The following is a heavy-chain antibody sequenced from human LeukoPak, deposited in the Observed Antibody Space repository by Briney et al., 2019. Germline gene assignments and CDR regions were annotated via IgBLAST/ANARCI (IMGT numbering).Heavy chain of an antibody. V-gene: IGHV4-34*01. Sequence: SETLSLTCAVYGGSFSGYYWSWIRQPPGKGLEWIGEINHSGSTNYNPSLKSRVTISVDTSKNQFSLKLSSVTAADTAVYYCARTPFMPNYVWGSYRPYYYYYMDVWGKGTTVTISS. D-gene: IGHD3-16*02. J-gene: IGHJ6*03. CDR3: ARTPFMPNYVWGSYRPYYYYYMDV. CDR2: INHSGST. CDR1: GGSFSGYY.